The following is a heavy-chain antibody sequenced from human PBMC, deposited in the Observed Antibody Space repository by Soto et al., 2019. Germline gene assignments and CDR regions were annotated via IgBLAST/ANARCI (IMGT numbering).Heavy chain of an antibody. CDR3: AKEPVGPDWYFDL. J-gene: IGHJ2*01. V-gene: IGHV3-23*01. CDR1: GLTFRSYA. Sequence: PGGSLRLSCAASGLTFRSYALSWVRQAPGKGLERVSGISGSGISTHYADSVKGRFTVSRDNSKNTLYLQMNSLRAEDTSVYNCAKEPVGPDWYFDLWGRGTLVTVSS. CDR2: ISGSGIST.